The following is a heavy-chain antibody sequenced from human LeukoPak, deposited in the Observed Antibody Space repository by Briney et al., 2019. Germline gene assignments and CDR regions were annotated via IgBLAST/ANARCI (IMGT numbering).Heavy chain of an antibody. D-gene: IGHD3-10*01. Sequence: GSLRLSCAASGFTFSSFWMTWVRQAPGKGLEWVANIKQDGSEEHYVDSVKGRFIISRDNAKNSLYLQMNSLRAEDTAVYYCARDRGSGSYYSQDWGQGTLVTVSS. CDR1: GFTFSSFW. CDR2: IKQDGSEE. J-gene: IGHJ1*01. CDR3: ARDRGSGSYYSQD. V-gene: IGHV3-7*03.